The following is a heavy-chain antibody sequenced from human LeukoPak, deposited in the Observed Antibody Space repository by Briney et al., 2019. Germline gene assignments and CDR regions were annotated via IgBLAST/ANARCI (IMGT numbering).Heavy chain of an antibody. Sequence: SQTLSLTCTVSGGSISSGGYYWSWIRQPPGKGLEWIGYIYHSGSTYYNPSLKSRVTISVDRSKNQFSLKLSSVTAADTAVYYCAGCFGSGRGYFDYWGQGTLVTVSS. D-gene: IGHD3-3*01. CDR3: AGCFGSGRGYFDY. J-gene: IGHJ4*02. CDR2: IYHSGST. V-gene: IGHV4-30-2*01. CDR1: GGSISSGGYY.